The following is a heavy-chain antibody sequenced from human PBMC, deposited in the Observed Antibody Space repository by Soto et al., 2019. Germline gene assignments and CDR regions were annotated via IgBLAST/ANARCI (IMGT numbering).Heavy chain of an antibody. Sequence: QVQLVESGGGVVQPGRSLRLSCAASGFTFSSYAMHWVRQAPGKGLEWVAVISYDGSNKYYADSVKGRFTISRDNSKNTLYLQMNSLRAEDTAVYYCARDEGQSYYYYYGMDVWGQGTTVTVSS. CDR3: ARDEGQSYYYYYGMDV. J-gene: IGHJ6*02. V-gene: IGHV3-30-3*01. CDR2: ISYDGSNK. CDR1: GFTFSSYA.